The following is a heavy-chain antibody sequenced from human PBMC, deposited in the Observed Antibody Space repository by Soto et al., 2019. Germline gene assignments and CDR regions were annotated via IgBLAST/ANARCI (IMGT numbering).Heavy chain of an antibody. D-gene: IGHD6-6*01. CDR1: GFTFSSYG. CDR2: ISYDGSNK. J-gene: IGHJ5*02. Sequence: PGGSLRLSCAASGFTFSSYGMHWVRQAPGKGLEWVAVISYDGSNKYYADSVKGRFTISRDNSKNTLYLQMNSLRAEDTAVYYCAKDHRLAARSLNWFDPWGQGTLVTVSS. V-gene: IGHV3-30*18. CDR3: AKDHRLAARSLNWFDP.